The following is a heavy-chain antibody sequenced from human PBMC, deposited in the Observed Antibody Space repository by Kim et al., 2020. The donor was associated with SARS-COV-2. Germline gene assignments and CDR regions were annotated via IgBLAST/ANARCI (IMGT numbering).Heavy chain of an antibody. V-gene: IGHV1-69*04. J-gene: IGHJ6*04. Sequence: SVKVSCKASGGTFSSYAISWVRQAPGQGLEWMGRIIPILGIANYAQKFQGRVTITADKSTSTAYMELSSLRSEDTAVYYCARGGYSYADMTTTTGGMDVWGKGTTVTVSS. CDR2: IIPILGIA. CDR1: GGTFSSYA. CDR3: ARGGYSYADMTTTTGGMDV. D-gene: IGHD5-18*01.